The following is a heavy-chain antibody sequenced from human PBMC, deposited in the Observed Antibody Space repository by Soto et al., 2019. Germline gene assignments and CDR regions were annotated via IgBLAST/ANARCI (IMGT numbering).Heavy chain of an antibody. Sequence: ASVKVSCKASGYTFTSYAMHWVRQAPGQRLEWMGWINAGNGNTKYSQKFQGRVTITRDTSAGTAYMELSSLRSEDTAVYYCARDPESIYGSRFYGMDVWGQGTTVTVSS. D-gene: IGHD3-10*01. J-gene: IGHJ6*02. CDR1: GYTFTSYA. CDR3: ARDPESIYGSRFYGMDV. V-gene: IGHV1-3*01. CDR2: INAGNGNT.